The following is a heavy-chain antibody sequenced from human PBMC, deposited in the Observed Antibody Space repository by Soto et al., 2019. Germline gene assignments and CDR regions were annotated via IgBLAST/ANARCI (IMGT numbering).Heavy chain of an antibody. CDR3: ARGVGSSPPQY. D-gene: IGHD1-26*01. CDR1: GGSVSVYY. V-gene: IGHV4-59*02. CDR2: IYASGSP. Sequence: QVQLQESGPGQVKPSETLSLTCTISGGSVSVYYWSWIRQSTGQGLEWIGYIYASGSPYYNPSLRSRVTISADTSNNQISLKLTSPTAADTAVSYCARGVGSSPPQYWGRGTLVTVSS. J-gene: IGHJ4*02.